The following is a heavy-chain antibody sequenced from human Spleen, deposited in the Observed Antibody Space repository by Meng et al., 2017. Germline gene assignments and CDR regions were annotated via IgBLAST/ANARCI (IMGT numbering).Heavy chain of an antibody. J-gene: IGHJ5*01. CDR3: SRRINTAGGWFDS. V-gene: IGHV4-39*01. CDR2: IDYSGTT. Sequence: QLQLQDSGPGLVKPSETLSLTCTVSGGSIGSNSYPWGWIRQPPGKGLEWVGTIDYSGTTYSNSSLKSRVTISLDTSRNQFSLKLTSVTAADTAVYYCSRRINTAGGWFDSWGQGTLVTVSS. CDR1: GGSIGSNSYP. D-gene: IGHD5-18*01.